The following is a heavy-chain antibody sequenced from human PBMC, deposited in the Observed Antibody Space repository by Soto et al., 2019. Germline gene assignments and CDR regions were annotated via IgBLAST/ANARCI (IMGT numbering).Heavy chain of an antibody. Sequence: PSETLSLTCTVSGGSISSYYWSWIRQPPGKGLEWIGYIYYSGSTNYNPSLKSRVTISVDTSKNQFSLKLSSVTAADTAVYYCARANSGYDLVYWGQGTLVTVSS. CDR2: IYYSGST. CDR3: ARANSGYDLVY. J-gene: IGHJ4*02. CDR1: GGSISSYY. D-gene: IGHD5-12*01. V-gene: IGHV4-59*01.